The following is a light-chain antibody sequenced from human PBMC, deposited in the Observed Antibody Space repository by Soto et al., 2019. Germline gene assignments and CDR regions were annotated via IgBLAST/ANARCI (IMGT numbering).Light chain of an antibody. J-gene: IGKJ1*01. V-gene: IGKV1-39*01. CDR3: QQTYAVPLT. CDR2: GAS. Sequence: DVQMTQSPSSLSASVGDTVTIACRASQPISNYLNWYQQKPGEVPKVLIFGASSLRSGVPSRFSGSVYGTDFTLTINNLHPDDIATYYCQQTYAVPLTFGQGT. CDR1: QPISNY.